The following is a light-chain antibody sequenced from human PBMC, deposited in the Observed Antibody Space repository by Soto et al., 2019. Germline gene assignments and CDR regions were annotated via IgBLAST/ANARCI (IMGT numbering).Light chain of an antibody. Sequence: QSVLTQPPSPSGAPGQNIIISCTGGGSNIGAGFDVHWYQQLPGTAPKLLIYGNTNRPSGVPDRFSGSKSGTTASLVIAGRQAEDEADYCQSCITGLSGPVVFGGGTKLTVL. CDR1: GSNIGAGFD. V-gene: IGLV1-40*01. J-gene: IGLJ2*01. CDR3: QSCITGLSGPVV. CDR2: GNT.